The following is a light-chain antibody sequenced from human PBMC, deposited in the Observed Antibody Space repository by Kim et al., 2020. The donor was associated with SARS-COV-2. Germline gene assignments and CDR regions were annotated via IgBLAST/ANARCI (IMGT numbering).Light chain of an antibody. CDR3: QQLDGYPFT. Sequence: IQMTQSPSSLSASVGDRITITCRASQDIWTSLAWYQQKPGKAPKLLIYSATTLQSGVPSRFSGSGSGTDFTLTISSLQPEDFATYYCQQLDGYPFTFGQGTRLEIK. CDR2: SAT. J-gene: IGKJ5*01. CDR1: QDIWTS. V-gene: IGKV1-9*01.